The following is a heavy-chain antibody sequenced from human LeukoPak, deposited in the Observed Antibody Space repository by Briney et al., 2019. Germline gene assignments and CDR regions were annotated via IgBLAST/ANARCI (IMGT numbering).Heavy chain of an antibody. D-gene: IGHD3-22*01. Sequence: GGSLRLSCAASGGTFSRYWMSCVREAPGKGLEWVANIKQDGSEKYYVDSVKGRFTISRDNAKNSVYLQMNSLRAEDTAVYYCAKSGDSSGYYYVVPYYFDYWGQGTLVTVSS. CDR3: AKSGDSSGYYYVVPYYFDY. J-gene: IGHJ4*02. CDR2: IKQDGSEK. CDR1: GGTFSRYW. V-gene: IGHV3-7*03.